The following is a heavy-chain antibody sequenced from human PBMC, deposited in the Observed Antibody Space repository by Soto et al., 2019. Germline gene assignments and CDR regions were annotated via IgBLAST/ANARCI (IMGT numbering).Heavy chain of an antibody. Sequence: PGGSLRLSCAASGFTFSSYGMHWARQAPGKGLEWVAVISYDGSNKYYADSVKGRFTISRDNSKNTLYLQMNSLRAEDTAVYYCAKDLLGGYSSYYFDYWGQGTLVTVSS. CDR1: GFTFSSYG. V-gene: IGHV3-30*18. D-gene: IGHD6-19*01. J-gene: IGHJ4*02. CDR3: AKDLLGGYSSYYFDY. CDR2: ISYDGSNK.